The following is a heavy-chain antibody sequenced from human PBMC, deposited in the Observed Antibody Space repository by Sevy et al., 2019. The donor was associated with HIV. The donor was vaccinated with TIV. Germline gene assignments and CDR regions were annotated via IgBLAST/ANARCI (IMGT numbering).Heavy chain of an antibody. D-gene: IGHD3-22*01. Sequence: ASVKVSCKAPVYTFTGYSMHWVRQAPGQGLEWMGWINPNSGDTKYVQKFQDRGTMTRDTSITTAYMELSRLRYDDTAVHYCAGVWNSDYYDSNGTNRFDRWGQGTLVTVSS. J-gene: IGHJ5*02. CDR1: VYTFTGYS. V-gene: IGHV1-2*02. CDR3: AGVWNSDYYDSNGTNRFDR. CDR2: INPNSGDT.